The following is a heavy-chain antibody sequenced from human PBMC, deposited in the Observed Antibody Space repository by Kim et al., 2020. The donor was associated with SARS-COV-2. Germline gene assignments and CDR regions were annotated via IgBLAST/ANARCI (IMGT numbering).Heavy chain of an antibody. CDR3: ARERGRRYFDWYTPPREGYFQH. CDR2: INAGNGNT. Sequence: ASVKVSCKASGYTFTSYAMHWVRQAPGQRLEWMGWINAGNGNTKYSQKFQGRVTITRDTSASTAYMELSSLRPEDTAVYYCARERGRRYFDWYTPPREGYFQHWGQGTLVTVSS. V-gene: IGHV1-3*01. D-gene: IGHD3-9*01. J-gene: IGHJ1*01. CDR1: GYTFTSYA.